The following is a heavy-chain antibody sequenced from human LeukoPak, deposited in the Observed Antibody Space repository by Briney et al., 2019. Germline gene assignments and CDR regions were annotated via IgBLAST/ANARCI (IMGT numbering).Heavy chain of an antibody. Sequence: ASVKVSCKASGYTFTSYGISWVRQAPGQGLEWMGWISAYNGNTNYAQELQGRVTMTTDTSTSTAYMELRSLRSDDTAVYYCARSSGGYQLHNAFDIWGQGTMVTVSS. J-gene: IGHJ3*02. CDR2: ISAYNGNT. D-gene: IGHD2-2*01. CDR3: ARSSGGYQLHNAFDI. V-gene: IGHV1-18*01. CDR1: GYTFTSYG.